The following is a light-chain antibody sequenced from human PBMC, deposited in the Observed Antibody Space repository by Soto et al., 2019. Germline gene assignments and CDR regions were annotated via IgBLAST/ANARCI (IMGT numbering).Light chain of an antibody. CDR3: SSYSSSTTLFV. J-gene: IGLJ1*01. Sequence: QSVLAQPASVSGSPGQSITISCTGTSSDVGAYKYVSWYQQHPGKAPKVMIYEVSNRPSGVSNRFSGSKSGNTASLTISGLQAEDEADYFCSSYSSSTTLFVCGTGTKVTVL. V-gene: IGLV2-14*01. CDR2: EVS. CDR1: SSDVGAYKY.